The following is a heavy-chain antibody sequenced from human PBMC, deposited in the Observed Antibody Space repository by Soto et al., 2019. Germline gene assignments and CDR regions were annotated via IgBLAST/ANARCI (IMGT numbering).Heavy chain of an antibody. CDR3: ARTSDIVVVPTSWFDP. V-gene: IGHV4-59*01. CDR2: IYYSGST. J-gene: IGHJ5*02. CDR1: GGSISSYY. D-gene: IGHD2-2*01. Sequence: SEPLSLTCTVSGGSISSYYWSWIRQPPGKGLEWIGYIYYSGSTNYNPSLKSRVTISVDTSKNQFSLKLSSVTAADTAVYYCARTSDIVVVPTSWFDPWGQGTLVTVSS.